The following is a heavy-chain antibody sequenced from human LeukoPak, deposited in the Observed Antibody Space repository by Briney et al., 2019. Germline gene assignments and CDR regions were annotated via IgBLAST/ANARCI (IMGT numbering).Heavy chain of an antibody. V-gene: IGHV1-24*01. D-gene: IGHD3-22*01. J-gene: IGHJ4*02. CDR2: FDPEDGET. CDR1: GYTLTELS. Sequence: GASVKVSCKVSGYTLTELSMHWVRQAPGKGLEWMGGFDPEDGETICAQKFQGRVTMTEDTSTDTAYMELSSLRSEDTAVYYCATITVRGYYDSTALDYWGQGTLVTVSS. CDR3: ATITVRGYYDSTALDY.